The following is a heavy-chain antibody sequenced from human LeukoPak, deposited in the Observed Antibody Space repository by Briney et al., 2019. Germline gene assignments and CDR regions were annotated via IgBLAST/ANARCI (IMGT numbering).Heavy chain of an antibody. CDR1: GGSISSSSYY. CDR2: IYYSGST. V-gene: IGHV4-39*01. CDR3: ASGGYYDFWSGFDY. Sequence: SETLSLTCTVSGGSISSSSYYWGWIRRPPGKGLEWIGSIYYSGSTYYNPSLKSRVTISVDTSKNQFSLKLSSVTAADTAVYYCASGGYYDFWSGFDYWGQGTLVTVSS. D-gene: IGHD3-3*01. J-gene: IGHJ4*02.